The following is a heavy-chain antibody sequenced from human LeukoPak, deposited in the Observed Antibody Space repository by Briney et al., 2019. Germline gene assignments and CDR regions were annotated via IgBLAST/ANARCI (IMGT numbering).Heavy chain of an antibody. J-gene: IGHJ2*01. D-gene: IGHD3-16*01. Sequence: GGSLRLSCAASGITVSNNYMSWVRQAPGKGLDWVSVMYVGGRTFYADSVQGRFTISRDNSKNTLYLQMNSLRVEDTAVYYCAREGHLGKYFDLWGRGTQVTVSS. V-gene: IGHV3-53*01. CDR2: MYVGGRT. CDR3: AREGHLGKYFDL. CDR1: GITVSNNY.